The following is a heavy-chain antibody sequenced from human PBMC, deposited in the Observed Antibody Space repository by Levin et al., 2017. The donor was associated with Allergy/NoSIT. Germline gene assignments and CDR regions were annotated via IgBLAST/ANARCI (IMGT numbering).Heavy chain of an antibody. D-gene: IGHD4-23*01. CDR3: VTIYGGSSDFDY. CDR2: MSNSGSTI. CDR1: GFTFSSYE. V-gene: IGHV3-48*03. J-gene: IGHJ4*02. Sequence: GESLKISCAASGFTFSSYEMNWVRQAPGKGLEWVSYMSNSGSTIYYADSVKGRFTISRDNAKNSLYLQMNSLRAEDTAVYYCVTIYGGSSDFDYWGQGTLVTVSS.